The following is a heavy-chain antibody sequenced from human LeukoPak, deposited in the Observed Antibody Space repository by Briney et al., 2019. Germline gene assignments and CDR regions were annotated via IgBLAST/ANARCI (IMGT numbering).Heavy chain of an antibody. CDR2: IYYSGST. D-gene: IGHD4-17*01. J-gene: IGHJ4*02. CDR1: SGSISSYY. CDR3: ARVSPDYGDYFDY. Sequence: SETLSLTCTVSSGSISSYYWSWIRQSPGKGLEWIGYIYYSGSTKYNPSLKSRVTISVDTSKNQFSLKLSSVTAADTAVYYCARVSPDYGDYFDYWGQGTLVTVSS. V-gene: IGHV4-59*12.